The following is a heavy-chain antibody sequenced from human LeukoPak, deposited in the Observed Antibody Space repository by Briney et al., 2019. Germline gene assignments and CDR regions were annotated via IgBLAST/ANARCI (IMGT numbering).Heavy chain of an antibody. CDR1: GGSSSGYY. J-gene: IGHJ4*02. Sequence: PSETLSLTCAVYGGSSSGYYWSWIRQPPGKGLEWIGEINHSGSTNYNPSLKSRVTISVDTSKNQFSLKLSSVTAADTAVYYCRLYSSSWYAFDYWGQGTLVTVSS. V-gene: IGHV4-34*01. CDR3: RLYSSSWYAFDY. CDR2: INHSGST. D-gene: IGHD6-13*01.